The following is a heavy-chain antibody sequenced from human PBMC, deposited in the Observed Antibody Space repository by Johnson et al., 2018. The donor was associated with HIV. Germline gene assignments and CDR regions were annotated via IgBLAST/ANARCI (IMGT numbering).Heavy chain of an antibody. CDR2: VNWNGDST. CDR3: ARNPLFSAFDI. V-gene: IGHV3-20*04. J-gene: IGHJ3*02. Sequence: VQLVESGGGVVQPGRSLRLSCAASGFTLDDYGMTWVRQAPGKGLEWVSGVNWNGDSTGYADSVKGRFTVSRDNAKNSLYLQMNSLRAEDTAVYYCARNPLFSAFDIWGQGTMVTVSS. D-gene: IGHD3-10*02. CDR1: GFTLDDYG.